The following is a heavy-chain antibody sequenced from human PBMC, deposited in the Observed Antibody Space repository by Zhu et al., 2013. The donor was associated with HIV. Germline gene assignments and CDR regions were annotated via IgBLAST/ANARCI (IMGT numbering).Heavy chain of an antibody. CDR2: IIPVLGRP. Sequence: QVQLVQSGAEVKKPGSSVKVSCKASGGTFSRFAISWVRQAPGQGLEWMGRIIPVLGRPSYAQKFQGRATITADKSTSTAYTELSSLTSEDTAVYYCARGMWESGTYYFDHWGQGTLVTVSS. CDR3: ARGMWESGTYYFDH. CDR1: GGTFSRFA. D-gene: IGHD1-26*01. J-gene: IGHJ4*02. V-gene: IGHV1-69*04.